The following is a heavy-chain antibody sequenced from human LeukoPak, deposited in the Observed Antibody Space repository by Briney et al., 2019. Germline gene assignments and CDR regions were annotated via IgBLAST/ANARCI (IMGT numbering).Heavy chain of an antibody. V-gene: IGHV5-51*01. CDR1: GYSFTSYW. J-gene: IGHJ4*02. CDR3: ARHRSSSTWTNFDS. Sequence: GESLKISCKGSGYSFTSYWIGWVRQMPGKGLEWWGIIYPGDSDTRYSPSFQGQVTISADKSISTAYLQWSSLRASDTAMYYCARHRSSSTWTNFDSWGQGTLVTVSS. CDR2: IYPGDSDT. D-gene: IGHD6-13*01.